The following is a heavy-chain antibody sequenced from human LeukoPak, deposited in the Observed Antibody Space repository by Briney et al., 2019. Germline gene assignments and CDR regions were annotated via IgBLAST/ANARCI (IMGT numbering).Heavy chain of an antibody. CDR3: ARDLCSTTSCFDY. J-gene: IGHJ4*02. D-gene: IGHD2-2*01. CDR2: WHFASNK. CDR1: GFIFSSYG. Sequence: TGGSLRLSCVTSGFIFSSYGIHWVRQAPDKGLEWVAWHFASNKYYAESVRGRFTMSRDNSKSTLYLQMDSLRVEDTAVYYCARDLCSTTSCFDYWGQGTLVSVSS. V-gene: IGHV3-33*01.